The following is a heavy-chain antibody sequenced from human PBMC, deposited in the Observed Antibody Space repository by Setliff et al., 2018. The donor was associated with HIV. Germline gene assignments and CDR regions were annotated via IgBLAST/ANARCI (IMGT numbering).Heavy chain of an antibody. J-gene: IGHJ5*01. Sequence: AGGSLRLSCAASGFTFTNYAMSWVRQAPGKGLEWVSSNSGSGDDTYYADSVKGRFTISRDKFKNTLYLQMNSLRVDDTAVYYCARGSKGESGSTTICDSWGQGTQVTVSS. CDR3: ARGSKGESGSTTICDS. CDR1: GFTFTNYA. CDR2: NSGSGDDT. D-gene: IGHD2-2*01. V-gene: IGHV3-23*01.